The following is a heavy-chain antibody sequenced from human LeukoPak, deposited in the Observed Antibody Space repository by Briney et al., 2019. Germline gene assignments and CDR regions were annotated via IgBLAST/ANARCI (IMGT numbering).Heavy chain of an antibody. V-gene: IGHV4-59*01. CDR1: GGSFSSYY. D-gene: IGHD6-19*01. J-gene: IGHJ4*02. CDR2: IYYSGST. Sequence: SETLSLTCAVYGGSFSSYYWSWIRQPPGKGLEWIGYIYYSGSTNYNPSLKSRVTISVDTSKNQFSLRLSSVTAADTAVYYCARELGSGWYFMFDYWGRGTLVTVSS. CDR3: ARELGSGWYFMFDY.